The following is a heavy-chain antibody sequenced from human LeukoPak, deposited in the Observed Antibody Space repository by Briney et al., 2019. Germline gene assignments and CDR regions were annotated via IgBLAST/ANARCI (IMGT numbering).Heavy chain of an antibody. D-gene: IGHD2-15*01. Sequence: GGSLRLSCAASGFTFSGYSMNWVRQAPGKGLEWVSSISGTSSYIYYADSLKGRFTISRDNAKNSLYLQMNSLRAEDTAVYYCARVGSGGSYDIWGQGTLVTVSS. CDR3: ARVGSGGSYDI. V-gene: IGHV3-21*01. J-gene: IGHJ4*02. CDR2: ISGTSSYI. CDR1: GFTFSGYS.